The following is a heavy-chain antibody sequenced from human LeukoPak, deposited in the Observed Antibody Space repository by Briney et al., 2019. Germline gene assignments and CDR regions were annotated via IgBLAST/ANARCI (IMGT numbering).Heavy chain of an antibody. CDR3: ASKSDTRPFNYFDY. J-gene: IGHJ4*02. CDR1: GFTFSSYA. CDR2: ISGSGGST. V-gene: IGHV3-23*01. D-gene: IGHD2-21*01. Sequence: PGGSLRLSCAASGFTFSSYAMSWVRQAPGKGLEWVSAISGSGGSTYYADSLKGRFTISRDNAKNSLYLQMNSLRAEDTAVYYCASKSDTRPFNYFDYWGQGTLVTVSS.